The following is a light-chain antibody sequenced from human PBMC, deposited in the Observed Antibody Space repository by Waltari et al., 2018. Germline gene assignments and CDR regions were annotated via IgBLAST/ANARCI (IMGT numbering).Light chain of an antibody. CDR2: KAS. Sequence: DIQMTQSPSTLSASVGDRVTITCRASQSINTWLAWYKQKPGKAPKLLISKASILESGVPSRFSGSGSGTEFTLTISSLQPDDFASYCCQWYNSYSGTFGQGTKVEIK. CDR3: QWYNSYSGT. J-gene: IGKJ1*01. CDR1: QSINTW. V-gene: IGKV1-5*03.